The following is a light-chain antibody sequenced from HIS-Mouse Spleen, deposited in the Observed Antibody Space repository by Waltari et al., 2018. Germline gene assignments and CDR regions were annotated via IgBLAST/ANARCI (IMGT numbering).Light chain of an antibody. CDR2: EDS. Sequence: SYELTPPPSVSVSPGQRARNTCSGDASRKNYAYWYQQKSGHAPVLVIYEDSKRPSGIPERFSGSSSGTMATLTISGAQVEDEADYYCYSTDSSGNHRVFGGGTKLTVL. V-gene: IGLV3-10*01. CDR1: ASRKNY. CDR3: YSTDSSGNHRV. J-gene: IGLJ2*01.